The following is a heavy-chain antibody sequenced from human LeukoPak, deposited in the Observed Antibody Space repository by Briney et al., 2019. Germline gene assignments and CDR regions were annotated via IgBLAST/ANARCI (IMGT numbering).Heavy chain of an antibody. Sequence: PGGSLRLSCAASGFTFSSYWMNWARQAPGKGLEWGASINHNGNVNYYVDSVKGRFTISRDNAKNSLYLQMSNLRAEDTAVYFRARGGGLDVWGQGATVTVSS. CDR1: GFTFSSYW. CDR3: ARGGGLDV. CDR2: INHNGNVN. J-gene: IGHJ6*02. D-gene: IGHD3-16*01. V-gene: IGHV3-7*03.